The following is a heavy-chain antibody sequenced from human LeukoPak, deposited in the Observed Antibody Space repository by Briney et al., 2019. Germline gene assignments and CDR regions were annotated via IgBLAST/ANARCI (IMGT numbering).Heavy chain of an antibody. J-gene: IGHJ6*02. CDR2: INHSGST. CDR3: ARGLRDSAYIIYYYYYGMDV. D-gene: IGHD6-25*01. Sequence: SETLSLTCAVYGGSFSGYYWSWIRQPPGKGLEWIGEINHSGSTNYNPSLKSRVTISVDTSKNQFSLKLSSVTAADTAVYYCARGLRDSAYIIYYYYYGMDVWGQGTTVTVSS. V-gene: IGHV4-34*01. CDR1: GGSFSGYY.